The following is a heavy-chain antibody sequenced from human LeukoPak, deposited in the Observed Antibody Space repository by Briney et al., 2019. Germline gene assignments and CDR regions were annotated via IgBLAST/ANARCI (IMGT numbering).Heavy chain of an antibody. V-gene: IGHV1-69*04. Sequence: SVTVSYTASGGTFSSYAISWVRQAPGQGLEWMGRIIPILGIANYAQKFQGRVTITADKSTSTAYMELSSLRSEDTAVYYCAREYYYDSSGYSGYYFDYWGQGTLVTVSS. CDR2: IIPILGIA. CDR1: GGTFSSYA. CDR3: AREYYYDSSGYSGYYFDY. J-gene: IGHJ4*02. D-gene: IGHD3-22*01.